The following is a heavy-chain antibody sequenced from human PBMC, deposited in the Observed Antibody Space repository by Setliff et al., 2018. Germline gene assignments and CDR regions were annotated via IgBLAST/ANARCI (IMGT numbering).Heavy chain of an antibody. CDR2: ISPYNGKT. CDR3: AIDGGGYCATASCFHFDY. Sequence: ASVKVSCKSYGYTFNTHGISWVRQAPGQRPEWMGWISPYNGKTRSIERFQGRLTLTIDTSTDTVFMELRNLRPYDTAIYFCAIDGGGYCATASCFHFDYWGQGTQVTVSS. CDR1: GYTFNTHG. V-gene: IGHV1-18*01. J-gene: IGHJ4*02. D-gene: IGHD2-15*01.